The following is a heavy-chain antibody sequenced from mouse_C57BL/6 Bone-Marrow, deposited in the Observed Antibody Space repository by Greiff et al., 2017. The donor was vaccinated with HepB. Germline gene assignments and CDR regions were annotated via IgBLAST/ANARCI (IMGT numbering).Heavy chain of an antibody. D-gene: IGHD1-1*01. V-gene: IGHV1-15*01. J-gene: IGHJ3*01. CDR2: IDPETGGT. CDR3: TRDYGSSLFAY. CDR1: GYTFTDYE. Sequence: QVQLQQSGAELVRPGASVTLSCKASGYTFTDYEMHWVKQTPVHGLEWIGAIDPETGGTAYNQKFKGKAILTADKSSSTAYMGLRSLASEDSAVYYCTRDYGSSLFAYWGQGTLVTVSA.